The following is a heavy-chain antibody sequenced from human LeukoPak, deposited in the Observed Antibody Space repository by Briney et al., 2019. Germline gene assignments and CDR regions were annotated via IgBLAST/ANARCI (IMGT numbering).Heavy chain of an antibody. CDR3: AREGTYGSGSYYLLRYYYYMDV. J-gene: IGHJ6*03. CDR1: GYTFTSYG. CDR2: ISAYNGNT. V-gene: IGHV1-18*01. D-gene: IGHD3-10*01. Sequence: ASVKVSCKASGYTFTSYGISWVRQAPGQGLEWMGWISAYNGNTNYAQKLQGRVTMTTDTSTSTAYMELRSLRSDDTAVYYCAREGTYGSGSYYLLRYYYYMDVWGKGTTVTVSS.